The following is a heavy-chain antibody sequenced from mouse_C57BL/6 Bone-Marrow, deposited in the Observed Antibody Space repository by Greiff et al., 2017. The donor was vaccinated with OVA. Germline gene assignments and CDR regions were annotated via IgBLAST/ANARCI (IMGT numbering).Heavy chain of an antibody. CDR1: GYTFTDYY. CDR2: ICPGGGNI. V-gene: IGHV1-76*01. D-gene: IGHD2-2*01. Sequence: VQLQQSGPGLVRPGPSVTLSCKASGYTFTDYYISWVKQRPGQGLEWMGRICPGGGNIYYTEKFRAKTTLTAEKSSSTAYMQLSSLTADDSAVYFCARSERLRDYFDYWGQGTTLTVSS. CDR3: ARSERLRDYFDY. J-gene: IGHJ2*01.